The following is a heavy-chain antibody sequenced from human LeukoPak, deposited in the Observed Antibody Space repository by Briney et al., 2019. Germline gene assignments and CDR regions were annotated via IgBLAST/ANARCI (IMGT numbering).Heavy chain of an antibody. CDR3: AKGSKAVVFTRDHYMDV. J-gene: IGHJ6*03. Sequence: GGSLRLSCAASGFTFSSYGMHWVRQAPGKGLEWVAFIRYDGSNKYYADSVKGRFTISRDNSKSTLYLQMNSLRAEDTAVYYRAKGSKAVVFTRDHYMDVWGKGTTVTFSS. CDR2: IRYDGSNK. CDR1: GFTFSSYG. V-gene: IGHV3-30*02. D-gene: IGHD3-22*01.